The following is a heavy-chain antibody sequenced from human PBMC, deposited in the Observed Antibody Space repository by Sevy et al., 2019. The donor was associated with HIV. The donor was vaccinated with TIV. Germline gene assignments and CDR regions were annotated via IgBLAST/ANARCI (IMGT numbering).Heavy chain of an antibody. V-gene: IGHV3-23*01. D-gene: IGHD3-10*01. Sequence: GGSLRLSCAASGFTFSIYAMSWVRQAPGKGLEWVSVISITGGSTYYADSVKGRFTISRDNSNTTLYLQMNTLRAEDTAVYYCAKDRVSGTYYTGDFDYWGQGTLVTVSS. J-gene: IGHJ4*02. CDR1: GFTFSIYA. CDR3: AKDRVSGTYYTGDFDY. CDR2: ISITGGST.